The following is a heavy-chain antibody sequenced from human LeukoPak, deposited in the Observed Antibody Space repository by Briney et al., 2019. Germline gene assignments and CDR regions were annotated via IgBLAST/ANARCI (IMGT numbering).Heavy chain of an antibody. D-gene: IGHD2-8*01. CDR2: MRQDGGEI. J-gene: IGHJ4*02. CDR3: ARIMDLLGVHFDF. V-gene: IGHV3-7*01. CDR1: GFTFNNYW. Sequence: QPGGSLRPSCVVSGFTFNNYWMSWVRQAPGKGLEWVATMRQDGGEIYYVDSVRGRFTISRDNAKNSLYLQMNSLRAEDTAMYYCARIMDLLGVHFDFWGQGTLVTVSS.